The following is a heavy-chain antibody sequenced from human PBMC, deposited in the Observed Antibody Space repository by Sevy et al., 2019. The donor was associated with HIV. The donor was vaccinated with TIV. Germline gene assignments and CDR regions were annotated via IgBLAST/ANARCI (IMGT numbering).Heavy chain of an antibody. Sequence: GGSLRLSCAASGFTFSNAWMSWVRQAPGKGLEWVGRIKSKTDGGTTDYAGPVKGRFTISRDDSKITLYLQMNSLKTEDTAVYYCTTGETYYDYVWGSKGVHDAFDIWGQGTMVTVSS. CDR2: IKSKTDGGTT. D-gene: IGHD3-16*01. V-gene: IGHV3-15*01. J-gene: IGHJ3*02. CDR1: GFTFSNAW. CDR3: TTGETYYDYVWGSKGVHDAFDI.